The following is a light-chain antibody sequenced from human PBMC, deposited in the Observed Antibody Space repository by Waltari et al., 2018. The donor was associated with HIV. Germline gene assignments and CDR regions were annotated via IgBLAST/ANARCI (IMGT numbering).Light chain of an antibody. Sequence: QSVLTQPPSASGTPGQRVTISCSGSSSNIGSNYVYWYQQLPGTTPKLLIDRNNQRPSGVPDRLSGSKSGTAASLAISGRRSEDEADYYCAAWDDSLRGLVFGGGTKLTVL. J-gene: IGLJ3*02. CDR3: AAWDDSLRGLV. CDR1: SSNIGSNY. CDR2: RNN. V-gene: IGLV1-47*01.